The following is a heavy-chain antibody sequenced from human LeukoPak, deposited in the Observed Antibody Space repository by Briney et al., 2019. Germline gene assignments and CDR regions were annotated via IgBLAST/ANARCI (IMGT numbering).Heavy chain of an antibody. CDR3: ARGYCSGGSCYSSYYYSYMDV. J-gene: IGHJ6*03. V-gene: IGHV4-39*07. CDR1: GGSISSSSYY. CDR2: INYSGST. Sequence: SETLSLTCTVSGGSISSSSYYWGWIRQPPGKGLEWIGSINYSGSTYYNPSLKSRVTISVDRSKNQFSLKLSSVTAADTAVYYCARGYCSGGSCYSSYYYSYMDVWGKGTTVTVSS. D-gene: IGHD2-15*01.